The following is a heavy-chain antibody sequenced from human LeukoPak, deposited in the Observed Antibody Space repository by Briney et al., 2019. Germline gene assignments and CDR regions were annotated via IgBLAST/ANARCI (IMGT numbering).Heavy chain of an antibody. J-gene: IGHJ4*02. CDR2: TYYRSKWYF. V-gene: IGHV6-1*01. Sequence: SQTLSLTCAISGDSVSSNSVTWNWIRQSPSRGLEWLGRTYYRSKWYFQYAVYFKSRMTINPDTFKNQFSLQLNSVTPEDTAVYYCVREVDLASIRDCWGQGILATVSS. CDR3: VREVDLASIRDC. CDR1: GDSVSSNSVT. D-gene: IGHD6-19*01.